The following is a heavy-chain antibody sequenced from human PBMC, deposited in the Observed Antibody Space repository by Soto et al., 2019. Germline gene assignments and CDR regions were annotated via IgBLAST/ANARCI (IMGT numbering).Heavy chain of an antibody. V-gene: IGHV3-48*01. J-gene: IGHJ5*02. CDR1: GFTFSSYS. CDR2: ISSSSSTI. CDR3: AREEGLLNWFDP. Sequence: EVQLVESGGGLVQPGGSLRLSCAASGFTFSSYSMNWVRQAPGKGLEWVSYISSSSSTIYYADSVKGRFTISRDNAKNSLYLQMNNLRAEDTAVYYCAREEGLLNWFDPWDQGTLVTVSS. D-gene: IGHD1-26*01.